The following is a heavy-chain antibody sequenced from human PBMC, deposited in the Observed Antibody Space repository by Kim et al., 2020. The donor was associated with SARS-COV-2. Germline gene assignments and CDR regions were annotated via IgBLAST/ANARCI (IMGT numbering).Heavy chain of an antibody. V-gene: IGHV3-23*01. CDR1: GFTFSSYA. J-gene: IGHJ3*02. CDR3: AKGPSELGRITMILVFITGVACAI. D-gene: IGHD3-22*01. Sequence: GGSLRLSCAASGFTFSSYAMSWVRQAPGKGLEWVSAISGSGGSTYYADSVKGRFTISRDNSKNTLYLQMNSLRAEDTAVYYCAKGPSELGRITMILVFITGVACAIWGQGTMVTVS. CDR2: ISGSGGST.